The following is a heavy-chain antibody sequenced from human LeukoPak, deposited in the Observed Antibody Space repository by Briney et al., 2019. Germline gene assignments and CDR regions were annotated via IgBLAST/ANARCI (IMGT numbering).Heavy chain of an antibody. CDR2: ISYDGSNK. V-gene: IGHV3-30*01. Sequence: PGRSLRLSCAAPGFTFSSYAMHWVRQAPGKGLEWVAVISYDGSNKYYADSVKGRFTISRDNSKNTLYLQMNSLRAEDTAVYYYARGSAAAGTRAFDYWGQGTLVTVSS. CDR3: ARGSAAAGTRAFDY. CDR1: GFTFSSYA. J-gene: IGHJ4*02. D-gene: IGHD6-13*01.